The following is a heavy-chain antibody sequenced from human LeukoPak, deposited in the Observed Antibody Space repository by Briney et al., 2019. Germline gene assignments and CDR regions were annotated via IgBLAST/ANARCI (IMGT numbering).Heavy chain of an antibody. Sequence: GGSLRLSCAASGFTFSSYAMSWVRQAPGKGLEWVSAISGSGGSTYYADSVKGRFTISRDNSKNTLYLQMYSLRAEDTAVYYCAKDGATGTWVYYYYGMDVWGKGTTVTVSS. D-gene: IGHD1-1*01. J-gene: IGHJ6*04. CDR2: ISGSGGST. V-gene: IGHV3-23*01. CDR3: AKDGATGTWVYYYYGMDV. CDR1: GFTFSSYA.